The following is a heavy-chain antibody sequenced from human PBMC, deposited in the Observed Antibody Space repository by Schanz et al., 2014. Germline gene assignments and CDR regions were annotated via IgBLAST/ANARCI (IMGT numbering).Heavy chain of an antibody. CDR1: GYTFISYG. CDR3: ARGRGCYDY. J-gene: IGHJ4*02. CDR2: ISAYNGHT. V-gene: IGHV1-18*01. Sequence: VQLVQSGAEVKRPGASVKVSCKASGYTFISYGIKWVRQAPGQGLEWMGWISAYNGHTDYAQKLQGRVTLTTDTSTSTVYMELSSLTSEDTAVHYCARGRGCYDYWGQGTLVTVSS. D-gene: IGHD2-21*01.